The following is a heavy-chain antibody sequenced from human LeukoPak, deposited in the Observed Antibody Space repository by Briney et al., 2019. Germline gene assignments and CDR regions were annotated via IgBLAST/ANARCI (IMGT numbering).Heavy chain of an antibody. J-gene: IGHJ5*02. CDR1: GYSFSDYV. D-gene: IGHD3-16*01. Sequence: ASVKVSCKTSGYSFSDYVINWVRQAPGQGLEWMGWINPKTGNPTYAQGFTGRFLFSLDTSVNTAYLHISSLTSEDTAVYYCARTNVFQMLFGGFHPWGQGTLVTVSS. CDR2: INPKTGNP. V-gene: IGHV7-4-1*02. CDR3: ARTNVFQMLFGGFHP.